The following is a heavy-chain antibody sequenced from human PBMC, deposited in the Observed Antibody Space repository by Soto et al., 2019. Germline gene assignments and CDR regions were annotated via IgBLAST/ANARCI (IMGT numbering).Heavy chain of an antibody. CDR2: IGTAGDA. V-gene: IGHV3-13*01. CDR3: ARGQEVGAHFFDS. J-gene: IGHJ4*02. Sequence: GGSLRLSCEASGFTFSGFDMHWVRQPTGKGLEWVSTIGTAGDAYYAVSVKGRFTISRDNAKNSLSLQMNSLRAGDTAVYFCARGQEVGAHFFDSWGQGTQVTVSS. CDR1: GFTFSGFD. D-gene: IGHD2-15*01.